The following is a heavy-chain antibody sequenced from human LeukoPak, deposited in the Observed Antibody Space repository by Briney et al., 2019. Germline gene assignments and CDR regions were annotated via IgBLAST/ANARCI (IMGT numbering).Heavy chain of an antibody. D-gene: IGHD6-6*01. V-gene: IGHV3-74*01. CDR3: ARGRGPTSFYYMDV. CDR1: GFTFSGYW. J-gene: IGHJ6*03. Sequence: PGGSLRLSCAASGFTFSGYWMHWVRRAPGKGLVWVSRINTDGISTTYADSVKGRFTISRDNAKNTLYLQMNSLRAEDTAVYFCARGRGPTSFYYMDVWGKGTTVTVSS. CDR2: INTDGIST.